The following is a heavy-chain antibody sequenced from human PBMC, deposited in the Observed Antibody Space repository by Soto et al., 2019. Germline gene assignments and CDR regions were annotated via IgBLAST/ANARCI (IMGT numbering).Heavy chain of an antibody. CDR2: IYYSGST. J-gene: IGHJ4*02. D-gene: IGHD6-13*01. CDR3: AREGAAAEPFYG. V-gene: IGHV4-39*02. Sequence: SETLSLTCTVSGGSISSSSYYWGWIRQPPGKGLEWIGSIYYSGSTYYNPSLKSRVTISVDTSKNQFSLKLSSVTAADTAVYGGAREGAAAEPFYGWGEGTLVTV. CDR1: GGSISSSSYY.